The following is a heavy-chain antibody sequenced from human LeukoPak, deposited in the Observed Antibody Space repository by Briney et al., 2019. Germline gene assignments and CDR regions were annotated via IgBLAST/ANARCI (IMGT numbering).Heavy chain of an antibody. D-gene: IGHD3-10*01. V-gene: IGHV4-61*05. J-gene: IGHJ6*02. CDR3: ARRGYYGMDV. CDR2: IYYSGST. Sequence: SETLSLTCTVSGGSISSSSYYWGWIRQPPGKGLEWIGYIYYSGSTNYNPSLKSRVTISVDTSKNQFSLKLSSVTAADTAVYYCARRGYYGMDVWGQGTTVTVSS. CDR1: GGSISSSSYY.